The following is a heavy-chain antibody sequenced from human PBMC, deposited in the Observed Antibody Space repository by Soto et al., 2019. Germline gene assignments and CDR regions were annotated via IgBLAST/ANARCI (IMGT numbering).Heavy chain of an antibody. J-gene: IGHJ6*02. Sequence: QVQLVESGGGVVQPGRSLRLSCAASGFTFSSYAMHWVRQAPGKGLEWVAVISYDGSNKYYADSVKGRFTISRDNSKNTLYLQMDSLRAEDTAVYYCAPSSVWYSSPGVWGQGTTVTVSS. CDR2: ISYDGSNK. V-gene: IGHV3-30-3*01. D-gene: IGHD6-13*01. CDR1: GFTFSSYA. CDR3: APSSVWYSSPGV.